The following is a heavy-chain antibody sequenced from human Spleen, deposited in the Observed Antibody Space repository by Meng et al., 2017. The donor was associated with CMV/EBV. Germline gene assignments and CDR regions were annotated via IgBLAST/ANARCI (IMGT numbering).Heavy chain of an antibody. CDR3: ARDGNYYDSSGYPFDY. CDR1: GYTFISYG. J-gene: IGHJ4*02. CDR2: ISAYNGNT. Sequence: ASVKVSCKASGYTFISYGISWVRQAPGQGLEWMGWISAYNGNTNYAQKLQGRVTMTTDTSTSTAYMELRSLRSDDTAVYYCARDGNYYDSSGYPFDYWGQGTLVTVSS. V-gene: IGHV1-18*01. D-gene: IGHD3-22*01.